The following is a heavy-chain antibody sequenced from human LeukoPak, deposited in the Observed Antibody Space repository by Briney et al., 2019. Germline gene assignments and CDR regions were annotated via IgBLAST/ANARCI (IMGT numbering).Heavy chain of an antibody. Sequence: GGSLRLSCAASGFTFDDYAMHWVRQAPGEGVEWVSGISWNSGSIGYADSVKGRFTISRDNAKNSLYLQMNSLRAEDTALYYCATSPPDYDILTASTYFFDYWGQGTLVTVSS. J-gene: IGHJ4*02. V-gene: IGHV3-9*01. D-gene: IGHD3-9*01. CDR2: ISWNSGSI. CDR1: GFTFDDYA. CDR3: ATSPPDYDILTASTYFFDY.